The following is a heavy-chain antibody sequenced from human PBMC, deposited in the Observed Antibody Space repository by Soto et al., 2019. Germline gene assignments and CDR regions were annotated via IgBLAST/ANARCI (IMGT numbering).Heavy chain of an antibody. D-gene: IGHD2-15*01. J-gene: IGHJ4*02. CDR3: AKGSGGFTPSYVDS. Sequence: GGSLRLSCAASGVITFSNYAMSWVRQAPGKGLEWVSAIGGGGITTYYADSVKGRFTISRDNSKNTLYLQMNSLRAEDTAIYYCAKGSGGFTPSYVDSWGQGTLVTVSS. V-gene: IGHV3-23*01. CDR2: IGGGGITT. CDR1: GVITFSNYA.